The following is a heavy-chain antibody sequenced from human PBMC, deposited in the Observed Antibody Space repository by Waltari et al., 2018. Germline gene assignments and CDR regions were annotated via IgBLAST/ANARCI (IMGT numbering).Heavy chain of an antibody. CDR1: GLTFSNYG. Sequence: EVRLVESGGGLVQPGGSLTLSCAASGLTFSNYGMSWVRQAPGKGLYGVSTISGSGGTTFYADSVKGRFTMSKDNSKNTLFLQMNSLRFDDTAEYYCAKSTGSYYEVFDYWGRGTLVTVSS. D-gene: IGHD1-26*01. CDR2: ISGSGGTT. CDR3: AKSTGSYYEVFDY. V-gene: IGHV3-23*04. J-gene: IGHJ4*02.